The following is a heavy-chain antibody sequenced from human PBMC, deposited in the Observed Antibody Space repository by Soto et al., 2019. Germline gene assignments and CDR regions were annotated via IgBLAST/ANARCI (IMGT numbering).Heavy chain of an antibody. Sequence: ASVKVSCKASGYTFTSYAMHWVRQAPGQRLEWIGWINAGNGNTKYSQKFQGRVTITRDTSASTAYMELSSLRSEDTAVYYCAREGIVLAGSPLNWFDPWGQGALVTVSS. CDR3: AREGIVLAGSPLNWFDP. CDR2: INAGNGNT. CDR1: GYTFTSYA. D-gene: IGHD2-2*01. J-gene: IGHJ5*02. V-gene: IGHV1-3*01.